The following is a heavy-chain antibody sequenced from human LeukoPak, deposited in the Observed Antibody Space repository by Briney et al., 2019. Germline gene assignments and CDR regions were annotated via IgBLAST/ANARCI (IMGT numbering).Heavy chain of an antibody. D-gene: IGHD2-15*01. CDR3: ARHWSHSVAQFGRSYWFDP. V-gene: IGHV4-4*07. J-gene: IGHJ5*02. Sequence: SETLSRTCIVSGGSISGYYWSWIRQPAGKGLEWIGHMDTSGHTNYNSSLMSRVTMSVDTSKNQFSLRLTSVTAADTAVYYCARHWSHSVAQFGRSYWFDPWGQGTLVTVSS. CDR2: MDTSGHT. CDR1: GGSISGYY.